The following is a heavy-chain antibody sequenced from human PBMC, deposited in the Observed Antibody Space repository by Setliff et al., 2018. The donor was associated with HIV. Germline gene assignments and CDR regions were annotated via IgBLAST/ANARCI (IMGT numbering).Heavy chain of an antibody. Sequence: SETLSLTCNVSGFSIGNFYYWGWVRQPPGKGLEWVGSMYPNGRTYYNPSVKSRVTISVDTSKNQFFLKLSSVTAADTAMYYCARVAMVRGVIPPDFDYYYYYMDVWGKGTTVTVSS. CDR1: GFSIGNFYY. CDR2: MYPNGRT. J-gene: IGHJ6*03. D-gene: IGHD3-10*01. CDR3: ARVAMVRGVIPPDFDYYYYYMDV. V-gene: IGHV4-38-2*02.